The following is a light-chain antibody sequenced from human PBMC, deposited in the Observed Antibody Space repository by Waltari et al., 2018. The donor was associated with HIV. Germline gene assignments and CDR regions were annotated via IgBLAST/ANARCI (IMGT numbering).Light chain of an antibody. CDR3: QQYYTVPPT. V-gene: IGKV4-1*01. CDR2: WAS. J-gene: IGKJ4*01. Sequence: DIVMTQSPESLAVSLGERATINCTSSRTVLYSSDNQNYLAWYLQRPGQSPLVLLFWASTRAFGVPNRFSGSGSGTDFSLTLSSLQADDVGIYYCQQYYTVPPTFGGGTKVEI. CDR1: RTVLYSSDNQNY.